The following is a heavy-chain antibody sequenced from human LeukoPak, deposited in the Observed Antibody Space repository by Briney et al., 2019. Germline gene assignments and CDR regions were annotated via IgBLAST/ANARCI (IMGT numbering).Heavy chain of an antibody. CDR3: AKAYDSPYYYYGMDV. Sequence: GGSLRLSCEASGFILNFNRYWMHWVRQAPAKGLEWVAVIWHDGSTKHYADSVKGRFTISRDNLKNTLYLEMNSLRAEDTAVYHCAKAYDSPYYYYGMDVWGQGTTVTVSS. D-gene: IGHD3-22*01. V-gene: IGHV3-33*06. CDR1: GFILNFNRYW. J-gene: IGHJ6*02. CDR2: IWHDGSTK.